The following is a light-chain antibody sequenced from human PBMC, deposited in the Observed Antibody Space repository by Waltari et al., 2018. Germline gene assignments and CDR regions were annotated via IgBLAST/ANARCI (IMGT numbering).Light chain of an antibody. CDR2: GAS. J-gene: IGKJ3*01. CDR3: QQYNNWPPVFT. CDR1: HSISNN. V-gene: IGKV3-15*01. Sequence: EIVLTQSPATLSVSPGERATLSCRASHSISNNLAWYQQKPGQAPRLLIYGASARATGIPARFSGSGSGTEFTLTISSLQSEDFAIYYCQQYNNWPPVFTFGPVTKVDF.